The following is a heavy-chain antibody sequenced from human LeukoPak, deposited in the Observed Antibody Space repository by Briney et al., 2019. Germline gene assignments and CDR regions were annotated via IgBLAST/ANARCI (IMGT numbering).Heavy chain of an antibody. D-gene: IGHD5-18*01. Sequence: PAETLSLTCAVSGDSISSTNGWTCVRQPPGKGLEWIAEIVHSGTTYSNPSLKSRVSMSVDKSKNQFSLRLSSVTAADRAVYCCSRKDTPMIFFVCWGGGTVVSVS. CDR2: IVHSGTT. J-gene: IGHJ4*02. CDR1: GDSISSTNG. CDR3: SRKDTPMIFFVC. V-gene: IGHV4-4*01.